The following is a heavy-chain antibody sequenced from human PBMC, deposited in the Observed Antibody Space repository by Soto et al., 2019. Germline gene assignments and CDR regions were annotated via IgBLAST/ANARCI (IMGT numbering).Heavy chain of an antibody. Sequence: QVQLQESGPGLVKPSETLSLTCTVSGGSVSSRTSYWTWIRQPPGKGLEWVGYIDYRGNTNYNPSLKSRVTISLDTSKNQFSLKLSSVTAADTAVYYCAREEYSNSSFFGYWYFDLWGRGTQVTVSS. D-gene: IGHD6-6*01. CDR3: AREEYSNSSFFGYWYFDL. V-gene: IGHV4-61*01. CDR2: IDYRGNT. J-gene: IGHJ2*01. CDR1: GGSVSSRTSY.